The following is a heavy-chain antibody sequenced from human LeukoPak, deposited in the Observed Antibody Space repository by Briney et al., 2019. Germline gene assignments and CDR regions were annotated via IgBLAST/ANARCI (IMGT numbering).Heavy chain of an antibody. Sequence: GGSLRLSCAASGFTVSSNYMSWVRQAPGKGLEWVSVIYSGGSTYYADSVKGRFTISRDNSKNTLYLQMNSLRAEDTAVYYCARDEAAAGTTYPDYWGQGTLVTASS. V-gene: IGHV3-53*01. J-gene: IGHJ4*02. CDR1: GFTVSSNY. CDR2: IYSGGST. D-gene: IGHD6-13*01. CDR3: ARDEAAAGTTYPDY.